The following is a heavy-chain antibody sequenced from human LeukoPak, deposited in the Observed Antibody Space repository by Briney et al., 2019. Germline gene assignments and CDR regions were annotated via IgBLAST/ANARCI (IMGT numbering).Heavy chain of an antibody. CDR3: AKDHGITIFGVAGD. Sequence: GGSLRLSCAASGFTFANYAMRWVRQAPGKGLQWVSAISGISGSTTIYADSVKGRFTVSRDNSKSTLYLQMNSLRAEDTAVYYCAKDHGITIFGVAGDWGQGTLVTVSS. J-gene: IGHJ4*02. CDR2: ISGISGSTT. V-gene: IGHV3-23*01. D-gene: IGHD3-3*01. CDR1: GFTFANYA.